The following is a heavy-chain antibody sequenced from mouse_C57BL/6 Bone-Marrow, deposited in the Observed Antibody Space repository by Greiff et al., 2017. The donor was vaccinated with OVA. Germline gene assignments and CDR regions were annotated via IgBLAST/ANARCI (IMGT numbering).Heavy chain of an antibody. J-gene: IGHJ2*01. CDR3: AKNAFDGYYSFDY. V-gene: IGHV2-5*01. CDR2: IWRGGST. D-gene: IGHD2-3*01. Sequence: QVQLQQSGPGLVQPSQSLSITCTVSGFSLTSYGVHWVRQSPGKGLEWLGVIWRGGSTDYNAAFMSRLSITKDNSKSQVFFKMNSLQADDTAIYYCAKNAFDGYYSFDYWGQGTTLTVSS. CDR1: GFSLTSYG.